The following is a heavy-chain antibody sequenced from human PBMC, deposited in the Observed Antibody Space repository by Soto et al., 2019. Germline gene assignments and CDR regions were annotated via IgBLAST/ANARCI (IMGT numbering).Heavy chain of an antibody. V-gene: IGHV1-69*02. CDR2: IIPILGIA. Sequence: GASVKVSCKAAGGTFSSYTISWVRQAPGQGLEWMGRIIPILGIANYAQKFQGRVTITADKSTSTAYMEPSSLRSEDTAVYYCARVVAAGPLWYFDLWGRGTLVTVSS. CDR1: GGTFSSYT. CDR3: ARVVAAGPLWYFDL. D-gene: IGHD6-6*01. J-gene: IGHJ2*01.